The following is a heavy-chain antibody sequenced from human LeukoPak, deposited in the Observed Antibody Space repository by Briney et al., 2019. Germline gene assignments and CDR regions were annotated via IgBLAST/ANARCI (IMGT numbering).Heavy chain of an antibody. V-gene: IGHV4-59*08. D-gene: IGHD1-26*01. J-gene: IGHJ6*02. CDR1: GGSISNSY. CDR3: ARTVSGDYYGMDV. CDR2: TSYSGST. Sequence: PSETLSLTCTVSGGSISNSYWSWVWQPPGKGLEWIGYTSYSGSTNYNPSLKSRVTMSVDTSTDQFSLRLISVTAADTAVYYCARTVSGDYYGMDVWGQGTTVTVSS.